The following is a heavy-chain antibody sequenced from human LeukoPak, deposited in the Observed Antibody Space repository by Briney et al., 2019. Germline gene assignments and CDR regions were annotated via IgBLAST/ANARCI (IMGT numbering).Heavy chain of an antibody. Sequence: GSLRLSCAASGFTFSSYWMSWIRQPPGKGLEWIGYIYYSGSTNYNPSLKSRVTISVDTSKNQFSLKLSSVTAADTAVYYCAREKAAGDYYYYGMDVWGQGTTVTVSS. V-gene: IGHV4-59*01. D-gene: IGHD6-13*01. CDR1: GFTFSSYW. CDR2: IYYSGST. J-gene: IGHJ6*02. CDR3: AREKAAGDYYYYGMDV.